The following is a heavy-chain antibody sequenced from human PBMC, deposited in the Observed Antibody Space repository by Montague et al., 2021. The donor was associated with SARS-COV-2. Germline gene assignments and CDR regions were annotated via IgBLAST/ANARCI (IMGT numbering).Heavy chain of an antibody. D-gene: IGHD4-17*01. CDR1: GASLSDYY. CDR3: ARDGGTVTTFLGVGYVRGGLNWFDP. Sequence: SETLSLTCAVYGASLSDYYWTWIRQPPGKGLEWIGEINHSGSTNYVPFLKSRVTISVDTSNNQFSLRLRSVTAADTAVCYCARDGGTVTTFLGVGYVRGGLNWFDPWGQGTLVTVSS. CDR2: INHSGST. J-gene: IGHJ5*02. V-gene: IGHV4-34*01.